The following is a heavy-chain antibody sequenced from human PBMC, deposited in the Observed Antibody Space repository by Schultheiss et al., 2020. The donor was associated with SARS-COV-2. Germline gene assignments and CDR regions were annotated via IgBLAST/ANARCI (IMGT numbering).Heavy chain of an antibody. D-gene: IGHD2-8*01. CDR1: GGSISSGGYY. CDR3: AVLSNTNALNY. Sequence: SETLSLTCTVSGGSISSGGYYWSWIRQHPGKGLEWIGYIYYSGSTYYNPSLKSRVTISVDTSKNQFSLKLSSVTAADTAVYYCAVLSNTNALNYWGQGTLVTVSS. V-gene: IGHV4-31*03. J-gene: IGHJ4*02. CDR2: IYYSGST.